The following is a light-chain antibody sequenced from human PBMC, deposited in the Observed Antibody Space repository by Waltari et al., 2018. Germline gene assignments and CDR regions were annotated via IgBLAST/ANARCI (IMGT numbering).Light chain of an antibody. V-gene: IGLV2-14*01. CDR3: SSYTSASTLV. CDR1: SSDVGAYNY. CDR2: EVS. Sequence: QSALTQPASVSGSPGQPITLSCTGSSSDVGAYNYISWYQQYPGKAPKLMIYEVSNRPSGVSNRFSGSKSGNTASLTISGLQAEDEADYYCSSYTSASTLVFATGTKVTVL. J-gene: IGLJ1*01.